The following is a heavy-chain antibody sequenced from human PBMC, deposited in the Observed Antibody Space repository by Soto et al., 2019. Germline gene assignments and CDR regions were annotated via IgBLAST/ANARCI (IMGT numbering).Heavy chain of an antibody. CDR1: GFIFTDYS. J-gene: IGHJ4*02. CDR3: ARDPQRRDGYNFDS. CDR2: ITKGGETT. V-gene: IGHV3-11*01. Sequence: QVQLVESGGGLVEPGGSLRLSCAAPGFIFTDYSLSWIRQAPGKGLEWVSYITKGGETTQHADSVKGRFTISRDNAKKVLFLQMNSLRAEDTAVYYCARDPQRRDGYNFDSWGRGTLVTVSS. D-gene: IGHD5-12*01.